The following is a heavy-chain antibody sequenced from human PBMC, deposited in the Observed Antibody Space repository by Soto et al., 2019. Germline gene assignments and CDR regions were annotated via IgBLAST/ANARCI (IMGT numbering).Heavy chain of an antibody. J-gene: IGHJ4*02. CDR1: GYTFTSYY. Sequence: XSVKVSCKASGYTFTSYYMHLVRQAPGQGLECMGIINPSGGSTSYAQKFQGRVTMTRDTSTSTVYMELSSLRSEDTAVYYCARDKVVQAVRQPPFDYWGQGTLVTV. CDR2: INPSGGST. CDR3: ARDKVVQAVRQPPFDY. D-gene: IGHD2-2*01. V-gene: IGHV1-46*01.